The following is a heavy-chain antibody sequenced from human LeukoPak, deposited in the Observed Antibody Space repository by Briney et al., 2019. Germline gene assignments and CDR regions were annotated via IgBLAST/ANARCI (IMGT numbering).Heavy chain of an antibody. CDR3: APPDPLDY. D-gene: IGHD3-3*01. V-gene: IGHV3-74*01. J-gene: IGHJ4*02. Sequence: GGSLRLSCAASGFTFRSYEMHWVRLTPGKGLTWVSRINSDGTKTDYADSVKGRFTISRDNGKNTLYLQMNSLRAEDTAIYYCAPPDPLDYWGRGPLVTVSS. CDR1: GFTFRSYE. CDR2: INSDGTKT.